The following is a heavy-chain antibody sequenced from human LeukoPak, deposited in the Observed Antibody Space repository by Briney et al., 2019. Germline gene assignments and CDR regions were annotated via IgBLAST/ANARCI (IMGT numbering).Heavy chain of an antibody. CDR1: GFTFSSYW. V-gene: IGHV3-74*01. CDR3: AKEGTASKPSDLDY. D-gene: IGHD1/OR15-1a*01. Sequence: PGGSLRLSCAASGFTFSSYWMHWVRQAPGKGLVWVSRINSDGSSTSYADSVKGRFTISRDNAKNTLYLQMNSLRAEDTAVYYCAKEGTASKPSDLDYWGQGTLVTVSS. J-gene: IGHJ4*02. CDR2: INSDGSST.